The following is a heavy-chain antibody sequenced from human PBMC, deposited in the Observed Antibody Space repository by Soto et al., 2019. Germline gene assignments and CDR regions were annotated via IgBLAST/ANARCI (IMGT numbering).Heavy chain of an antibody. D-gene: IGHD6-13*01. CDR3: AKYGSKSSPHYLDY. CDR2: ILGGGGDT. Sequence: EVQLLESGGGLVQPGGSLRLSCAVSGFTFSNYAVGWVRQAPGMGLEWVSSILGGGGDTYYTDSVKGRFTISRDSSENTVFLQRNSLRAEDTALYYCAKYGSKSSPHYLDYWGQGTLVTVSS. CDR1: GFTFSNYA. J-gene: IGHJ4*02. V-gene: IGHV3-23*01.